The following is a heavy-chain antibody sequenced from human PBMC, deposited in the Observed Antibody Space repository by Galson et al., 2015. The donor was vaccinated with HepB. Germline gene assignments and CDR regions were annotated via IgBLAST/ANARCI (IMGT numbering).Heavy chain of an antibody. CDR1: GFTFSSYS. V-gene: IGHV3-21*01. CDR3: ARASNHYYYGMDV. Sequence: SLRLSCAASGFTFSSYSMNWVRQAPGKGLEWVSSISSSSSYIYYADSVKGRFTISRDNAKNSLYLQMNSLRAEDTAVYYCARASNHYYYGMDVWGQGTTVTVSS. J-gene: IGHJ6*02. CDR2: ISSSSSYI.